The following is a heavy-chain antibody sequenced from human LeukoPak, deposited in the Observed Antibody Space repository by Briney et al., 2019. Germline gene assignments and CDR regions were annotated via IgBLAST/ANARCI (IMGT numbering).Heavy chain of an antibody. D-gene: IGHD2-8*01. CDR3: ARGILYLAPLYYFDY. CDR2: IYYSGST. CDR1: GGSISSYY. V-gene: IGHV4-59*12. Sequence: PSETLSLTCTVSGGSISSYYWSWIRQPPGKGLEWIGYIYYSGSTNYNPSLKSRVTISVDTSKNQFSLKLSSVTAADTAVYYCARGILYLAPLYYFDYWGQGTLVTVSS. J-gene: IGHJ4*02.